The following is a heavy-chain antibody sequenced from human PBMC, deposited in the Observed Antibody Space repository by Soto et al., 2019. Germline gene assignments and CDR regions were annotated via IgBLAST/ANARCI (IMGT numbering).Heavy chain of an antibody. V-gene: IGHV2-5*02. Sequence: QITLKESGPTLVRPTQTLTLTCAFSGFSLSTSGVGVGWIHQPPGKALEWLAVIYWDDSKHYSPSLRSRLTTTKDTSKNQVVLTMTNMDPMDTGTYYCAHKGPEDWPLDYWGQGTLVTVSS. CDR1: GFSLSTSGVG. J-gene: IGHJ4*02. D-gene: IGHD3-9*01. CDR3: AHKGPEDWPLDY. CDR2: IYWDDSK.